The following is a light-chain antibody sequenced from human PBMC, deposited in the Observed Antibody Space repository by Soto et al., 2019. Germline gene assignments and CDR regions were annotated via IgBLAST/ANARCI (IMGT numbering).Light chain of an antibody. J-gene: IGLJ1*01. CDR2: DVS. CDR3: CPYAGSYTFYV. V-gene: IGLV2-11*01. Sequence: QSALTQPHSVSGSPGQSVTISCTGTSSDVGDYNYVSWYQQQPGKAPKLIIYDVSKRPSGVPDRFSGSKSGNTASLTISGLQAEDEADYYCCPYAGSYTFYVFGTGTKVTVL. CDR1: SSDVGDYNY.